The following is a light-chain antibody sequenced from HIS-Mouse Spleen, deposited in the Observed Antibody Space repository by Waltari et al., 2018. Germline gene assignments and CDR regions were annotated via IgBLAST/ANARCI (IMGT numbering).Light chain of an antibody. CDR2: NVS. Sequence: QSALTQPASVSGSPGQSIPIPCTVTSSDVRGAHYFPWYQQHPGKAPKLMIYNVSNRPSVVSNRFSGSKSGNTASLTISGLQAEDEADYYCSSYTSSSTYVFGTGTKVTVL. CDR3: SSYTSSSTYV. V-gene: IGLV2-14*03. CDR1: SSDVRGAHY. J-gene: IGLJ1*01.